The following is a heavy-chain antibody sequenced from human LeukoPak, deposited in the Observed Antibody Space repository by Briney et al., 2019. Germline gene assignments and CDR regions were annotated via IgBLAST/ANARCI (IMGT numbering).Heavy chain of an antibody. V-gene: IGHV3-7*01. D-gene: IGHD6-6*01. J-gene: IGHJ4*02. CDR2: INRDGSER. CDR1: GFTFDTFW. CDR3: ARDYRSSSGIGFDY. Sequence: GKSLRLSCAASGFTFDTFWMSWVRQAPGTGLEWVANINRDGSERYYMDSVKGRFTISRDNAKNSLYLRMNSLRDEDTAVYYCARDYRSSSGIGFDYWGQGTLVTVSS.